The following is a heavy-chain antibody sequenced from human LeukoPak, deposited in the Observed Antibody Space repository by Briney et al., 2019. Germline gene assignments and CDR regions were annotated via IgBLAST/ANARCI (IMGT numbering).Heavy chain of an antibody. CDR3: ARFYGGYYYYYMDV. Sequence: SETLSLTCTVSGGSISSYYWSWVRQPPGKGLDWVGYIYYSGGTNYNPSLKSRVTMSVDTSKNQFSLKLNSVTAADTAVYYCARFYGGYYYYYMDVWGKGTTVTVSS. CDR2: IYYSGGT. V-gene: IGHV4-59*08. CDR1: GGSISSYY. D-gene: IGHD4-17*01. J-gene: IGHJ6*03.